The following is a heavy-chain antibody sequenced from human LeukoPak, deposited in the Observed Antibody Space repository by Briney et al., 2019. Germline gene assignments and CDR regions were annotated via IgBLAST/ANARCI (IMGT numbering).Heavy chain of an antibody. D-gene: IGHD6-6*01. J-gene: IGHJ3*02. CDR1: GFTFSTYY. Sequence: GGSLRLSCAASGFTFSTYYMNWVRQAPGKGLEWVSFITGSSSYIYYTDSVKGRFTISRDNAKNSLFLQMNSLRDEDTAVYYCARELGVSRAFDIWGQGTMVTVSS. V-gene: IGHV3-21*01. CDR3: ARELGVSRAFDI. CDR2: ITGSSSYI.